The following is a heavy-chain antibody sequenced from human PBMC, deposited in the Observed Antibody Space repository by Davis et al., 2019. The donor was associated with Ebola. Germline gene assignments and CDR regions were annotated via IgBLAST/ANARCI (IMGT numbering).Heavy chain of an antibody. CDR1: GFTFSSYA. V-gene: IGHV3-30-3*01. CDR3: ARGGAVKFDY. Sequence: GESLKISCAASGFTFSSYAMHWVRQAPGKGLEWVAVISYDGSNKYSADSVKGRFTISRDNAKNSLYLQMNSLRDDDTALYYCARGGAVKFDYWGQGTLVTVSS. J-gene: IGHJ4*02. CDR2: ISYDGSNK. D-gene: IGHD4-17*01.